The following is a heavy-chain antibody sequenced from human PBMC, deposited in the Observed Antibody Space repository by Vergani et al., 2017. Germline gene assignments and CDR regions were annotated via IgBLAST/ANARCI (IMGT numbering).Heavy chain of an antibody. CDR2: IYHTGTT. CDR1: GDSIRSGFY. CDR3: ARDGAMVRGPYGD. D-gene: IGHD3-10*01. J-gene: IGHJ4*02. Sequence: QVQLQESGPGLVKPSETLSLTCTVSGDSIRSGFYWGWIRQPPGKGLEWIGSIYHTGTTYYNPSLKSRLTISLDTSKNQFSLNLSSGPAADTAVYYCARDGAMVRGPYGDWGQGTLVTVSS. V-gene: IGHV4-38-2*02.